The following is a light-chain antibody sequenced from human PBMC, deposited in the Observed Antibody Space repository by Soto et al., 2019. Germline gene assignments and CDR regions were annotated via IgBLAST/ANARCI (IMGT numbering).Light chain of an antibody. CDR2: GAS. CDR1: QSLSSSY. J-gene: IGKJ4*01. Sequence: EIVLTQSPGTLSLSPGERATLSCRASQSLSSSYLAWYQQKPGQAPRLLIYGASSRATGIPDRFSGSRSGTDFTLTISRLEPEDFAVYHCQQYDTSPLTFGGGTKVEIK. CDR3: QQYDTSPLT. V-gene: IGKV3-20*01.